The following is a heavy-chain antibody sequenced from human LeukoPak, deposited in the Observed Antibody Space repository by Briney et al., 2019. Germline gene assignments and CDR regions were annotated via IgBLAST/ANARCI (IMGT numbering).Heavy chain of an antibody. V-gene: IGHV5-51*01. CDR1: GYTFTTYR. Sequence: KYGESLKISCKASGYTFTTYRIAWVRQMPGKGLEWMGLIYPGDSDTTYSPSFQGRVTISVDKSISTAYMQWSSLKASDTAMYYCARGGAGSFNWFDPWGQGTLVTVSS. CDR3: ARGGAGSFNWFDP. CDR2: IYPGDSDT. J-gene: IGHJ5*02. D-gene: IGHD1-1*01.